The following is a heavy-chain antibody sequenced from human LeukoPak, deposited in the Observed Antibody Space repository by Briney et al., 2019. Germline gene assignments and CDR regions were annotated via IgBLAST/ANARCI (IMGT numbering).Heavy chain of an antibody. D-gene: IGHD4-11*01. Sequence: GASVKVSCKASGYTFSDYYMHWVRLAPGQGLEWMGRIYPNTGGTNSAQKFQGRVTMTSDTSISTAYMEMTSLTSDDTAVYYCAAFSTYWQLTYWGQGTLVTVSS. J-gene: IGHJ4*02. CDR3: AAFSTYWQLTY. CDR1: GYTFSDYY. CDR2: IYPNTGGT. V-gene: IGHV1-2*06.